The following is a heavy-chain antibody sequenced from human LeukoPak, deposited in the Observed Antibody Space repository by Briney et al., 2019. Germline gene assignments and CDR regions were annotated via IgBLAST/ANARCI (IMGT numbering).Heavy chain of an antibody. V-gene: IGHV4-39*01. CDR1: GGSISSSTYF. D-gene: IGHD2-2*01. CDR2: MYYSAST. CDR3: ARQGGGSSTSSRPLFDY. Sequence: SETLSLTCTVSGGSISSSTYFWGWVRQPPGKGLEWIVSMYYSASTYYNPSLKSRVTISVDTSKNQFSLKLRSVTAADSAVYYCARQGGGSSTSSRPLFDYWGQGTLVTVSS. J-gene: IGHJ4*02.